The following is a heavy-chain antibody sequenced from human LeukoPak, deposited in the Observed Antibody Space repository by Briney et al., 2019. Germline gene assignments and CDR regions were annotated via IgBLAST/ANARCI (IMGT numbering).Heavy chain of an antibody. Sequence: SVKVSCKASGGTFSSYAITWVRQAPGQGLEWMGRIIPIFGTTNYAQRFQGRVTITADTTTSTAYMHLSSLRSEDTAVYYCARGLKYYYDTFRDFDILGQGTMVIGSS. J-gene: IGHJ3*02. CDR3: ARGLKYYYDTFRDFDI. CDR2: IIPIFGTT. V-gene: IGHV1-69*06. CDR1: GGTFSSYA. D-gene: IGHD3-22*01.